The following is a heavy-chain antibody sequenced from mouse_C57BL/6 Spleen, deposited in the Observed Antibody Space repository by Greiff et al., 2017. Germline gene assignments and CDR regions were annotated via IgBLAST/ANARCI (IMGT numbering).Heavy chain of an antibody. CDR3: TREEGSGYVYFDY. D-gene: IGHD3-2*02. Sequence: QVQLQQSGAELVRPGASVTLSCKASGYTFTDYEMHWVKQTPVHGLEWIGAIDPETGGTAYNQKFKGKAILTADKSSSTAYMELRSLTSEDSAVYYCTREEGSGYVYFDYWVQGTTLTVSS. J-gene: IGHJ2*01. V-gene: IGHV1-15*01. CDR2: IDPETGGT. CDR1: GYTFTDYE.